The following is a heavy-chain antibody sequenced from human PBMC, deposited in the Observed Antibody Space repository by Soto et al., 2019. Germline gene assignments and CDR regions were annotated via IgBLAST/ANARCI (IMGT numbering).Heavy chain of an antibody. D-gene: IGHD2-2*01. CDR1: GYTLTSYY. J-gene: IGHJ6*02. CDR2: INPSGGIT. CDR3: ARGISTTRYYYYYGMDV. Sequence: QVQLVQSGDEVKKPGASVKVSCKASGYTLTSYYLHWVRQAPGQGPEWMGIINPSGGITNDAQKFQDRVTMTSDTSTSTVYMELSSLRSEDTAVYYCARGISTTRYYYYYGMDVWGQGTTVTVSS. V-gene: IGHV1-46*01.